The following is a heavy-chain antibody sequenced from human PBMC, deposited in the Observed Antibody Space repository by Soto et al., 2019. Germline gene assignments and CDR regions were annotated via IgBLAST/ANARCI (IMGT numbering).Heavy chain of an antibody. V-gene: IGHV4-39*01. CDR1: GGSISSSSYY. CDR3: VRHRDSGDSYGGIYYVDH. D-gene: IGHD5-18*01. CDR2: IYYSGIT. Sequence: QLQLQESGPGLVKPSGTLSLACSVSGGSISSSSYYWGWIRQPPGKGLEYIGTIYYSGITYYSQSIKSRVTLSVDTSRNQFSLKLSSVTAADTAVYYWVRHRDSGDSYGGIYYVDHWGQGTLVTVSS. J-gene: IGHJ4*02.